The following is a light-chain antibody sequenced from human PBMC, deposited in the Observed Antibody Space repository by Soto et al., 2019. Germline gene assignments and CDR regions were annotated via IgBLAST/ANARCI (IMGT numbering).Light chain of an antibody. Sequence: PGERVNLSCRASQSVSSYLAWDQQKPGQAPRLLIYDASSRATGVPARFSGSGSGTDFTLTISSLEPEDFAVYYCQQRSNWPQLTFGGGTKVETK. V-gene: IGKV3-11*01. CDR2: DAS. J-gene: IGKJ4*01. CDR3: QQRSNWPQLT. CDR1: QSVSSY.